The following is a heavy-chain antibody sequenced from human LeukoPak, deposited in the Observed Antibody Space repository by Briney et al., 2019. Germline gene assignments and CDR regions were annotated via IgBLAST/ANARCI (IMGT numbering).Heavy chain of an antibody. D-gene: IGHD3-10*01. Sequence: GRSLRLSCAASEFSVSSNYMTWVRQAPGKGLEFVSIIYSGGTTYYADSVRGRFTISRDNSKNTLYLQMDRLRVEDTSVYYCARKSDSLMLRGGDCWGQGTLVTVSS. V-gene: IGHV3-66*01. CDR3: ARKSDSLMLRGGDC. CDR2: IYSGGTT. CDR1: EFSVSSNY. J-gene: IGHJ4*02.